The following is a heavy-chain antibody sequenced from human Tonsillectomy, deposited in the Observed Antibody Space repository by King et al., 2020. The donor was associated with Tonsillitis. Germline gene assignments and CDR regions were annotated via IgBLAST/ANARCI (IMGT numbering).Heavy chain of an antibody. CDR2: IIPIFGTP. CDR3: ARGANYYDTSGFWGYLDY. CDR1: GGTFRSYA. J-gene: IGHJ4*02. D-gene: IGHD3-22*01. V-gene: IGHV1-69*12. Sequence: QLVQSGAEVKKPGSSVKVSCKASGGTFRSYAISWVRQAPGQGLEWMGGIIPIFGTPDYAQKSQGRLTITADESTSTAYMELSSLRSEDTAVYYCARGANYYDTSGFWGYLDYWGQGTLVTVSS.